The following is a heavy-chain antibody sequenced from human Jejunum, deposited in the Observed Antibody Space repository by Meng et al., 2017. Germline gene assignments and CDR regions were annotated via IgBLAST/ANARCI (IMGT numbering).Heavy chain of an antibody. CDR1: GFTFSSYW. CDR2: INSDDTST. V-gene: IGHV3-74*01. CDR3: ARPRLEGYRHTFDI. D-gene: IGHD3-16*02. Sequence: GGSLRLSCAASGFTFSSYWMHWVRQAPGKGLEWVSRINSDDTSTGYADSVRGRFTISRDNGQNTLYLQMNSLRAEDTAVYYCARPRLEGYRHTFDIWGQGTMVTVSS. J-gene: IGHJ3*02.